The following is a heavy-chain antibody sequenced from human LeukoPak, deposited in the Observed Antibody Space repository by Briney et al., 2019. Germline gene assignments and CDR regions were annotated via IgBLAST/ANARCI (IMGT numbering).Heavy chain of an antibody. J-gene: IGHJ4*02. Sequence: SETLSLTCAVSGGSICSGGYSWSWIRQPPGKGLEWIGYIYHSGSTYYNPSLKSRVTISVDRSKNQFSLKLSSVTAADTAVYYCARVEPAALYFDYWGQGTLVTVSS. CDR2: IYHSGST. V-gene: IGHV4-30-2*01. D-gene: IGHD2-2*01. CDR3: ARVEPAALYFDY. CDR1: GGSICSGGYS.